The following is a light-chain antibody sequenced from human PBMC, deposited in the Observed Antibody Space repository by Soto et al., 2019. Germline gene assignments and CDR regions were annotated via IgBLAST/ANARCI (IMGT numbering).Light chain of an antibody. Sequence: QSALPQPPSVSAAPGQRVTISCSGGSFNIGNHGVDWYLQIPGKPPKVVIYNNEFLSSGVSDRFSGSKSGTSVSLAISGLQSEDEGDYFCLAWDSSLNGYVFGTGTKVTVL. CDR1: SFNIGNHG. V-gene: IGLV1-36*01. CDR3: LAWDSSLNGYV. CDR2: NNE. J-gene: IGLJ1*01.